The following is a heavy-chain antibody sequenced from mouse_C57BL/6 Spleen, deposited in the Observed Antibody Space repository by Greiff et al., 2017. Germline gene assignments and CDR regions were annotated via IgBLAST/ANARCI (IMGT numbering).Heavy chain of an antibody. CDR1: GYSFTSYY. V-gene: IGHV1-66*01. Sequence: QVKLQQSGPELVKPGASVKISCKASGYSFTSYYIHWVKQRPGQGLEWIGWISPGSGSTKYNEKFKSKATLTADTSSSTAYMQLSRLSSEDSSFYNCAIWDYGSSYAMDYWGQGTSVTVSS. D-gene: IGHD1-1*01. CDR2: ISPGSGST. J-gene: IGHJ4*01. CDR3: AIWDYGSSYAMDY.